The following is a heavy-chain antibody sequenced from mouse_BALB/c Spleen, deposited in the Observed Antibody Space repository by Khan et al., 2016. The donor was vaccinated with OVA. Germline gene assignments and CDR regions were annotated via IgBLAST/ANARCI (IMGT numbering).Heavy chain of an antibody. J-gene: IGHJ4*01. CDR2: INPRSGYT. V-gene: IGHV1-4*01. Sequence: VQLQESGAELARPGASVKMSCKASGYTFSSHTMHWVKQRPGQGLEWIGYINPRSGYTQYNQKFNDKATLTADISSSTAYMQLSSLTSEDSAVYYCARRTTEYALDYGGQGTSGTVSS. D-gene: IGHD2-14*01. CDR3: ARRTTEYALDY. CDR1: GYTFSSHT.